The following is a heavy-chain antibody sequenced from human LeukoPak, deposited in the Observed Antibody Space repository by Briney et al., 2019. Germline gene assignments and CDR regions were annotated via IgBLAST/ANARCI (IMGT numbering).Heavy chain of an antibody. V-gene: IGHV1-69*04. CDR1: GGTFSYYA. D-gene: IGHD3-3*01. CDR2: IIPILGIT. CDR3: ARSHSDFGDDY. Sequence: SVKVSCKASGGTFSYYAISWVRQAPGQGLEWMGRIIPILGITNYAQKFQGRVTITADKSTSTAYMELSSLRSEDTAVYYCARSHSDFGDDYWGQGSLVTVSS. J-gene: IGHJ4*02.